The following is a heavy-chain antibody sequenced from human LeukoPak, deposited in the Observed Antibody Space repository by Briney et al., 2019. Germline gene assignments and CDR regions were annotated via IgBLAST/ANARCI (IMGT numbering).Heavy chain of an antibody. J-gene: IGHJ4*02. CDR1: GFTISSYG. CDR3: AKEFLKAVLH. V-gene: IGHV3-30*02. CDR2: IRYNGSNK. D-gene: IGHD2/OR15-2a*01. Sequence: GESLKISCAASGFTISSYGMHWVRQAPGKGLEWVAFIRYNGSNKYYADSVKGRFTISRDNSKNTLYLQMNSLRAEDTAVYYCAKEFLKAVLHWGQGTLVTVSS.